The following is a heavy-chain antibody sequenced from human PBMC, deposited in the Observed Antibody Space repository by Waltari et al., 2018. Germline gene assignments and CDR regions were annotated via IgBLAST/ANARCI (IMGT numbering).Heavy chain of an antibody. J-gene: IGHJ2*01. D-gene: IGHD3-3*01. CDR2: INHSGST. CDR1: GGSFSGYY. Sequence: QVQLQQWGAGLLKPSETLSLTCAVYGGSFSGYYWSWIRQPPGKGLEWIGEINHSGSTNYNPSLKSRVTISVDKSKNQFSLKLSSVTAADTAVYYCARVEVTIDGDWYFDLWGRDTLVTVSS. V-gene: IGHV4-34*01. CDR3: ARVEVTIDGDWYFDL.